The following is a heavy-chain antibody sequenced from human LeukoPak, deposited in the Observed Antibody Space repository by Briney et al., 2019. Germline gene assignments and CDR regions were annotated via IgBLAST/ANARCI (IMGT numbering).Heavy chain of an antibody. D-gene: IGHD6-19*01. Sequence: SDTLTLTCTVSGGSTSSDDYFWSWIRRPQGKGLEWIGYIYYSGTTYYNPSLKSRVTISVDTPKNQFSLNLSSVTAADTAVYFCARETMAGHFDYWGQGTLVTVSS. J-gene: IGHJ4*02. CDR3: ARETMAGHFDY. V-gene: IGHV4-30-4*02. CDR2: IYYSGTT. CDR1: GGSTSSDDYF.